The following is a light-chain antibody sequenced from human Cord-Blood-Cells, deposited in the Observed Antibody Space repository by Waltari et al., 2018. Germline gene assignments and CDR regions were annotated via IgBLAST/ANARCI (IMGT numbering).Light chain of an antibody. J-gene: IGKJ5*01. CDR3: QQYYSTPIT. CDR2: WES. Sequence: IVLTQSPDSLAVSLGERATINSKPSQSVLYSSNNKNYLAWYQQKPEQPPKLLIYWESTRESGVPGRFSGSGCGTDFALTISSLQAEDVAVYSCQQYYSTPITFGQGTRLEIK. CDR1: QSVLYSSNNKNY. V-gene: IGKV4-1*01.